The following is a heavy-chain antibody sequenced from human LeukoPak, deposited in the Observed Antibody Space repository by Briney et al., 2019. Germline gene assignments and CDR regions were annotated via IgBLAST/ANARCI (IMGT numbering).Heavy chain of an antibody. V-gene: IGHV4-4*07. Sequence: SETLSLTCTVSGGSMSGYYWSWIRQPAGKGLEWIGRIYTSGHTNYNPSLKSRVTISVDTSKNQFSLKLSSVTAADTAVYYCARGEGSGYSYGHWGQGTLVTVSS. CDR3: ARGEGSGYSYGH. CDR1: GGSMSGYY. D-gene: IGHD3-22*01. J-gene: IGHJ4*02. CDR2: IYTSGHT.